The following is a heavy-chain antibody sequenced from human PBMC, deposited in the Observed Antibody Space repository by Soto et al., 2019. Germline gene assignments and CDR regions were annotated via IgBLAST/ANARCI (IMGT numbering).Heavy chain of an antibody. CDR2: IWYDGSNK. V-gene: IGHV3-33*01. D-gene: IGHD2-15*01. CDR3: GRDYLVVTHRVIDD. CDR1: GFTFSSYG. J-gene: IGHJ4*02. Sequence: QVQLVESGGGVVQPGRSLRLSCAASGFTFSSYGMHWVRQAPGKGLEWVAVIWYDGSNKYYADSVKGRFTISRDNSKNTLYLPMNRLRDEGTAVYYCGRDYLVVTHRVIDDWGQGPLVTVSS.